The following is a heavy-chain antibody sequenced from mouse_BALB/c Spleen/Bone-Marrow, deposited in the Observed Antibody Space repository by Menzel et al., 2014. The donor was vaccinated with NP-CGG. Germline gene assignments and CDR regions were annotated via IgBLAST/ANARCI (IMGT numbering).Heavy chain of an antibody. Sequence: EVNVVESGGGLVMPGGSLKLSCAASGFTFSDYYMYWVRQTPEKRLEWVATISDGGSYTYYPDSVKGRFTISGDNAKNNLYLQMSSLKSEDTAMYYCARFYYYGSSYFDVWGAGTTVTVSS. CDR1: GFTFSDYY. J-gene: IGHJ1*01. CDR2: ISDGGSYT. V-gene: IGHV5-4*02. CDR3: ARFYYYGSSYFDV. D-gene: IGHD1-1*01.